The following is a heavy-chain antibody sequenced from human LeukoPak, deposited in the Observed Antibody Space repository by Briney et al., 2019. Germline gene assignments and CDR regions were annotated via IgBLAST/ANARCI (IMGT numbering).Heavy chain of an antibody. CDR3: ARERRSGDLAFDI. CDR1: GFTFSTYY. Sequence: GGSLRLSCAASGFTFSTYYMNWVRQAPGKGLEWVSSVSSNSTYIYYAESVKGRFTISRDNAKNSLYLQMNSLRAEDTAVYYCARERRSGDLAFDIWGQGTMVTVSS. D-gene: IGHD4-17*01. J-gene: IGHJ3*02. CDR2: VSSNSTYI. V-gene: IGHV3-21*01.